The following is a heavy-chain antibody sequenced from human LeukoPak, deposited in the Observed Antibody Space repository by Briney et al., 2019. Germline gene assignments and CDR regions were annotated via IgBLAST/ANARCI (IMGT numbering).Heavy chain of an antibody. CDR3: ARDNVDNYGMDV. CDR2: INPNSGGT. CDR1: GYTFTGYY. Sequence: ASVKVSCKASGYTFTGYYMHWVRQAPGQGLEWMGWINPNSGGTNYAQKFQGRVTMTRDTSISTAYMELSRLRSDDTAVYYCARDNVDNYGMDVWGQGTTVTVSS. D-gene: IGHD5-12*01. V-gene: IGHV1-2*02. J-gene: IGHJ6*02.